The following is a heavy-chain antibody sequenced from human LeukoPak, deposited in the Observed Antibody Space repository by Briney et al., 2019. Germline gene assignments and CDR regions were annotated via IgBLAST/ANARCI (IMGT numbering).Heavy chain of an antibody. Sequence: SQTLSLTCAISGDSVSNNNVAWNWVRQSPSRGLEWLGRASYKSEWSFNYAVSVKSRITINADTSKNQFSLRLNSVTPEDTAVYYCARHLRGEQQLSGFDYWGQGTPVTVSS. D-gene: IGHD6-13*01. J-gene: IGHJ4*02. CDR2: ASYKSEWSF. V-gene: IGHV6-1*01. CDR3: ARHLRGEQQLSGFDY. CDR1: GDSVSNNNVA.